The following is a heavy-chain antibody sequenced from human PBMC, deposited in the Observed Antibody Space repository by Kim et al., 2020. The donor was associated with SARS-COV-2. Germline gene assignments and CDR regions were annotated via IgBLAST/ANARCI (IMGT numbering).Heavy chain of an antibody. CDR2: IYYSGST. CDR3: ARGSYSSVWQSWYFDY. CDR1: GGSISSYY. D-gene: IGHD6-19*01. J-gene: IGHJ4*02. Sequence: SETLSLTCTVSGGSISSYYWSWIRQPPGKGLEWIGYIYYSGSTNYNPSLKSRVTISVDTSKNQFSLKLSSVTAADTAVYYCARGSYSSVWQSWYFDYWGQGTLVTVSS. V-gene: IGHV4-59*01.